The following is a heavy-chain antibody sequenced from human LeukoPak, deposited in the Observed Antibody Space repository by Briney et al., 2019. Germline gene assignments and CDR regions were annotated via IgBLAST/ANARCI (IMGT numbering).Heavy chain of an antibody. Sequence: PGGSLRLSCAASGFTFSSYAMSWVRQAPGKGLEWVSAISGSGGSTYYADSVKGRFTISRDNSKNTLYLQMNSLRAEDTAVYYCVGSDIVVVPAARGWAFDIWGQGTMVTVSS. CDR1: GFTFSSYA. CDR3: VGSDIVVVPAARGWAFDI. V-gene: IGHV3-23*01. CDR2: ISGSGGST. J-gene: IGHJ3*02. D-gene: IGHD2-2*01.